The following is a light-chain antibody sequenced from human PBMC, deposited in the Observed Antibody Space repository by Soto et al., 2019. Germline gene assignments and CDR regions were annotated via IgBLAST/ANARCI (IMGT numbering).Light chain of an antibody. CDR3: QQLESYPST. CDR1: LGISNF. CDR2: AAS. J-gene: IGKJ4*01. Sequence: IPLNQSPSSVSASXGDRVTIPCRARLGISNFLARYKQKPGKAPKLXXYAASTLQGGGPSRFSGSGSGTDFTRTISSLQPEDFATYYGQQLESYPSTFGGGTKVDIK. V-gene: IGKV1-9*01.